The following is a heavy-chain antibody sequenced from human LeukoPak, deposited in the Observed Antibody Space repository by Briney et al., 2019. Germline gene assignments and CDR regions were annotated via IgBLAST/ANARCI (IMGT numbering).Heavy chain of an antibody. J-gene: IGHJ5*02. D-gene: IGHD1-1*01. CDR3: ARERASNNYYNYFDP. CDR1: GDSFNEYY. Sequence: SKTLSLTCAVYGDSFNEYYWSWVRQPPGKALEWIGEINHSGSTNYNPSLKSRVTIPVDKSLRQFFLRLSPVTAADTVVYYCARERASNNYYNYFDPWGQGTQVTVSS. V-gene: IGHV4-34*01. CDR2: INHSGST.